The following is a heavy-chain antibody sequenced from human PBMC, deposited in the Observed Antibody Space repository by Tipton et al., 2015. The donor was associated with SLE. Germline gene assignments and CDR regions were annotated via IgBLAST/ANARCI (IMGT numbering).Heavy chain of an antibody. CDR3: ARDRDIVLEPVPIPPAFDI. J-gene: IGHJ3*02. CDR2: IFYSGPS. CDR1: GGSISSYY. Sequence: TLSLTCTVSGGSISSYYWAWIRQTPGTGLEWIGSIFYSGPSYYNPSLESRVTVSVDRSKNHFSLSLRSVTAADTAVYYCARDRDIVLEPVPIPPAFDIWGQGTMVTVSS. D-gene: IGHD2-2*02. V-gene: IGHV4-39*07.